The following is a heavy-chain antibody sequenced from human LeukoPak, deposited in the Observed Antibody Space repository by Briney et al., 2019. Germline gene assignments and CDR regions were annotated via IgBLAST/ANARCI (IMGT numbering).Heavy chain of an antibody. CDR3: ARVEVGSSWSINYYYYGMDV. CDR2: ISAYNGNT. Sequence: ASVKVSCKASGYTFTSYGISWVRQALGQGLEWMGWISAYNGNTNYAQKLQGRVTMTTDTSTSTAYMELRSLRSDDTAVYYCARVEVGSSWSINYYYYGMDVWGQGTTVTVSS. CDR1: GYTFTSYG. J-gene: IGHJ6*02. D-gene: IGHD6-13*01. V-gene: IGHV1-18*01.